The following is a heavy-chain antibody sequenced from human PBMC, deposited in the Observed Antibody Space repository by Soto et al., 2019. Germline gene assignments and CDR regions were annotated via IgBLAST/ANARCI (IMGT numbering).Heavy chain of an antibody. J-gene: IGHJ4*02. CDR1: GFTFSSYG. Sequence: SGGSLRLSCAASGFTFSSYGMHWGRQAPGKGLEWVAVIWYDGSNKYYADSVKGRFTISRDNSKNTLYLQMNSLRAEDTAVYYCARDKRITMVRGVSYIDYWGQGTLVTVSS. CDR2: IWYDGSNK. CDR3: ARDKRITMVRGVSYIDY. D-gene: IGHD3-10*01. V-gene: IGHV3-33*01.